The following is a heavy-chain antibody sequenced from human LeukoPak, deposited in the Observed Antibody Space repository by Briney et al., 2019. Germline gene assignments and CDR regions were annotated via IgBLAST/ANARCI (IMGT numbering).Heavy chain of an antibody. Sequence: PSETLSLTCAVYGGSFSGYYWSWIRQPPGKGLEWIGEINHSGSTNYNPSLKSRVTISVDRSKNQFSLKLSSVTAADTAVYYCARKSTRFDYWGQGTLVTVSS. CDR1: GGSFSGYY. CDR3: ARKSTRFDY. V-gene: IGHV4-34*01. CDR2: INHSGST. D-gene: IGHD2-2*01. J-gene: IGHJ4*02.